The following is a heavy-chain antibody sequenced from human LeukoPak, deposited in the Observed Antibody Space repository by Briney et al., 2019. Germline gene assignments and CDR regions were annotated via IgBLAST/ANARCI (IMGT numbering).Heavy chain of an antibody. CDR2: IWYDGSNK. V-gene: IGHV3-33*01. CDR3: AREGSSSWRTDAFDI. CDR1: GXTFSSYG. J-gene: IGHJ3*02. Sequence: GGSLRLSCAASGXTFSSYGMHWVRQAPGKGLEWVAVIWYDGSNKYYADSVKGRFTISRDNSKNTLYLQMNSLRAEDTAVYYCAREGSSSWRTDAFDIWGQGTMVTVSS. D-gene: IGHD6-13*01.